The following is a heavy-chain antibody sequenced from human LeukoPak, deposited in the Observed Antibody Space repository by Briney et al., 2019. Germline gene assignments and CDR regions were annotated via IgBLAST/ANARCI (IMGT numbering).Heavy chain of an antibody. D-gene: IGHD5-12*01. CDR1: GFTFSSYA. J-gene: IGHJ4*02. CDR3: VSPTADYPFLYYFDS. CDR2: ISSDGNSK. Sequence: QPGGSLRLSCVASGFTFSSYAMHWVRQAPGKGLEWVAVISSDGNSKNFALSVKGRFAISRDNSKNTLFLQMNNLRSEDTALYYCVSPTADYPFLYYFDSWGQGTLVTVSS. V-gene: IGHV3-30*09.